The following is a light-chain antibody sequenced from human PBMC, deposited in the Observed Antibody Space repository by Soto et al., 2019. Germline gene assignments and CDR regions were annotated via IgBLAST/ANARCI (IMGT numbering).Light chain of an antibody. V-gene: IGKV1-33*01. CDR2: DTS. J-gene: IGKJ4*01. CDR1: QDISNY. Sequence: DIQMTQSPSSLSASVGDRVTITCQASQDISNYLYWYQQKPGKAPKLLICDTSNLETGVPSRFSGSGSGTDFTLPISSLQPEESATSYCQQYDNLPLTFGGGTKVPIK. CDR3: QQYDNLPLT.